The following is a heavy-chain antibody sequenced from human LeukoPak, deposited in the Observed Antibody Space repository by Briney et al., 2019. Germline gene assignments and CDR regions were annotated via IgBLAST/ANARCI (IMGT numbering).Heavy chain of an antibody. V-gene: IGHV7-4-1*02. D-gene: IGHD2-2*01. J-gene: IGHJ5*02. CDR2: INTNTGNP. CDR1: GYPFSAHF. CDR3: ARDRKGRIVVVPAAQPSYNWFDP. Sequence: VASVRVSCKASGYPFSAHFLNWVRQAPGQGLEWMGWINTNTGNPTYAQGFTGRFVFSLDTSVSTAYLQISSLKAEDTAVYYCARDRKGRIVVVPAAQPSYNWFDPWGQGTLVTVSS.